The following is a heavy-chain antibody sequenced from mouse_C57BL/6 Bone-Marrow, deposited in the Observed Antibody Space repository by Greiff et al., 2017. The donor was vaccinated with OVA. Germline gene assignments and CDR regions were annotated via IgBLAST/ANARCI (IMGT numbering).Heavy chain of an antibody. Sequence: EVKLVESEGGLVQPGSSMKLSCTASGFTFSDYYMAWVRQVPEKGLEWVANINYDGSSTYYLDSLKSRFIISRDNAKNILYLQMSSLKSEDTATYYCARSYGNYYAMDYWGQGTSVTVSS. V-gene: IGHV5-16*01. CDR1: GFTFSDYY. J-gene: IGHJ4*01. D-gene: IGHD2-1*01. CDR3: ARSYGNYYAMDY. CDR2: INYDGSST.